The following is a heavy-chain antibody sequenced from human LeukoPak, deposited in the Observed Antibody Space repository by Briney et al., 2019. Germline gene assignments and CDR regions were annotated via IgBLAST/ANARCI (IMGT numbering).Heavy chain of an antibody. CDR1: GGSISSGSYY. J-gene: IGHJ4*02. D-gene: IGHD3-3*01. CDR2: IYTSGST. Sequence: SETLSLTCTVSGGSISSGSYYWSWIRQPAGKGLEWIGRIYTSGSTNYNPSLKSRVTISVDTSKNQFYLKLSSVTAADTAVYYCAREGDDFWSGYNDYWGQGTLVTVSS. CDR3: AREGDDFWSGYNDY. V-gene: IGHV4-61*02.